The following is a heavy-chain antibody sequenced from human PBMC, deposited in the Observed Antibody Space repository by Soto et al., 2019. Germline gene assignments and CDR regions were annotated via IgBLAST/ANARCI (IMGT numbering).Heavy chain of an antibody. D-gene: IGHD2-8*02. V-gene: IGHV3-30*18. CDR2: ISYDGSNK. CDR3: AKINSARGWWDNPTYYYYMDV. J-gene: IGHJ6*03. CDR1: GFTFSSYG. Sequence: GGSLRLSCAASGFTFSSYGMHWVRQAPGKGLEWVAVISYDGSNKYYADSVKGRFTISRDNSKNTLYLQMNSLRAEDTAVYYCAKINSARGWWDNPTYYYYMDVWGKGTTVTVSS.